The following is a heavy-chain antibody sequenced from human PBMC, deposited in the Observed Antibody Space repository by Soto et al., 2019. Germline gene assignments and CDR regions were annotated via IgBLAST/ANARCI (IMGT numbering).Heavy chain of an antibody. CDR3: ATTYGAGSTHFDY. J-gene: IGHJ4*02. D-gene: IGHD3-10*01. CDR1: GDTFNFYT. Sequence: QVQLVQSGAEVRKPGSSVKVSCTASGDTFNFYTISWVRQAPGQGLEWMGRVIPMLRMSNYAQKFQGRVTISADQSTSTAYMALGSLRSDDTAVYYCATTYGAGSTHFDYWGQGTLVTVSS. CDR2: VIPMLRMS. V-gene: IGHV1-69*02.